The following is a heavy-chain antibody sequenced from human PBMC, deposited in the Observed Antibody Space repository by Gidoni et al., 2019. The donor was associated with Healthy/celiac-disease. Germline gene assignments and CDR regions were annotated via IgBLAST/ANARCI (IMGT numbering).Heavy chain of an antibody. J-gene: IGHJ4*02. CDR1: GFTVSRKY. D-gene: IGHD4-17*01. V-gene: IGHV3-53*01. CDR2: IYSGGKT. Sequence: EVQLVESGGGLIQPGWSLRLSCAPSGFTVSRKYMCWVRRAPGQGVEWVPVIYSGGKTYYADSVKGRFTISRDNSKNTLYLQMNSLSAEDTALYYCARGGSTSFDQWGQGTLVTVSA. CDR3: ARGGSTSFDQ.